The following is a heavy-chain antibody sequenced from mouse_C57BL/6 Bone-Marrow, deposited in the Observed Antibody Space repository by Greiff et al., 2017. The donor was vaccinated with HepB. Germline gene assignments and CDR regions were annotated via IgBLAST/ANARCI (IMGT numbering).Heavy chain of an antibody. D-gene: IGHD1-1*01. CDR1: GFTFSSYG. V-gene: IGHV5-6*01. Sequence: EVQRVESGGDLVKPGGSLKLSCAASGFTFSSYGMSWVRQTPDKRLEWVATISSGGSYTYYPDSVKGRFTISRDNAKNTLYLQMSSLKSEDTAMYYCARHINLLRRNAMDYWGQGTSVTVSS. CDR3: ARHINLLRRNAMDY. J-gene: IGHJ4*01. CDR2: ISSGGSYT.